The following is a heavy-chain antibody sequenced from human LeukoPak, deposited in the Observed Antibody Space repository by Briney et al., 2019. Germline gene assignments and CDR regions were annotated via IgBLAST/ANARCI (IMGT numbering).Heavy chain of an antibody. J-gene: IGHJ6*03. CDR2: IYYGGST. V-gene: IGHV4-39*07. D-gene: IGHD6-19*01. CDR1: GGSISSSPYY. Sequence: SETLSLTCTVSGGSISSSPYYWGWIRQPPGKGLEWIGNIYYGGSTYYNPSLKTRVTISVDTSKNQFSLKLSSVTAADTAVYYCARATVAGAIYYYYYMDFWGRGTSVTVSS. CDR3: ARATVAGAIYYYYYMDF.